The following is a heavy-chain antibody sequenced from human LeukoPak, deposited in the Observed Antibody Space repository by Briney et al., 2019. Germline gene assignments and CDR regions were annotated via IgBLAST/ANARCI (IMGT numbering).Heavy chain of an antibody. D-gene: IGHD4-17*01. CDR2: IYYSGST. CDR1: GGSISSGGYY. J-gene: IGHJ2*01. CDR3: ARTRSDYGDWYFDL. V-gene: IGHV4-31*01. Sequence: KPSQTLSLTCTVSGGSISSGGYYWSWIRQHPGKGLEWIGYIYYSGSTYYNPSLKSQVTISVDTSKNQFSLKLSSVTAADTAVYYCARTRSDYGDWYFDLWGRGTLVTVSS.